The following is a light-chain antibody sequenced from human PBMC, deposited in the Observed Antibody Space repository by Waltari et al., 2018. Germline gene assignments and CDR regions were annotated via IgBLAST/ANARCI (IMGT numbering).Light chain of an antibody. Sequence: DIVMTQTPLSLPVTLGEPASLSCRSSQSLLDSEDGNTYLEWYLQKPGQSPQLLIYEVSNRASGVPDRFSGSGSDTDFTLKISRVEAEDVGVYYCMQALEFPLTFGGGTKVEIK. V-gene: IGKV2-40*01. CDR3: MQALEFPLT. CDR1: QSLLDSEDGNTY. CDR2: EVS. J-gene: IGKJ4*01.